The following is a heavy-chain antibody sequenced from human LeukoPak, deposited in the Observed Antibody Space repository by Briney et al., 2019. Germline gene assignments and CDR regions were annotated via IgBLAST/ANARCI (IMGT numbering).Heavy chain of an antibody. Sequence: GGSLRLSCAASGFTFGSYWMSWVRQAPGKGLEWVANIKQDGSEKYYVDSVKGRFTISRDNAKNSLYLQMNSLRAEDTAVYYCARDRRYCSSTSCYTLSYYGMDVWGQGTTVTVSS. CDR1: GFTFGSYW. CDR2: IKQDGSEK. J-gene: IGHJ6*02. V-gene: IGHV3-7*01. CDR3: ARDRRYCSSTSCYTLSYYGMDV. D-gene: IGHD2-2*02.